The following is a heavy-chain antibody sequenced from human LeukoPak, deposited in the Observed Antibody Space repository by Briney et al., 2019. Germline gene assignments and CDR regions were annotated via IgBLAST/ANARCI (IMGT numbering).Heavy chain of an antibody. J-gene: IGHJ4*02. CDR2: INHSGST. CDR3: ARENSYGQYYFDY. V-gene: IGHV4-34*01. D-gene: IGHD5-18*01. CDR1: GGSFSGYY. Sequence: SETLSLTCAVYGGSFSGYYWSWIRQPPGKGLEWIGEINHSGSTNYNPSLKSRVTISVDTSKNRFSLKLSSVTAADTAVYYCARENSYGQYYFDYWGQGTLVTVSS.